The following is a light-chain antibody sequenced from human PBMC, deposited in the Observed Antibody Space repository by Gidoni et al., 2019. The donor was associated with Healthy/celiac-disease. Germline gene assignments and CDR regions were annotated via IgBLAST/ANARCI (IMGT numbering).Light chain of an antibody. CDR2: AAS. V-gene: IGKV1-39*01. Sequence: DIQMTQSPSSLSASVGDRVTITCRASQSISSYLNWNQQKPGKAPKLLIYAASSLQSGVPSRFSGSGSGTDFTLTISSLQPEDFATYYCQQGYSTPRTFGQGTKLEIK. CDR3: QQGYSTPRT. CDR1: QSISSY. J-gene: IGKJ2*01.